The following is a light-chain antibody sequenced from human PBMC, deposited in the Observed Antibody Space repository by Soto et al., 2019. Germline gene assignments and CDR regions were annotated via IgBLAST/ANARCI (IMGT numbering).Light chain of an antibody. J-gene: IGKJ2*01. V-gene: IGKV3-20*01. CDR2: GAS. CDR1: QSVSSSY. Sequence: EIVLTQSPGTLSLSPGERATLSCRASQSVSSSYLAWYQQTPSQAPRLLIYGASIRATGIPDRFSGSGSGTDFTLTISRLEPEDFAVYYCQQYGSSPYTFGQGTKLEIK. CDR3: QQYGSSPYT.